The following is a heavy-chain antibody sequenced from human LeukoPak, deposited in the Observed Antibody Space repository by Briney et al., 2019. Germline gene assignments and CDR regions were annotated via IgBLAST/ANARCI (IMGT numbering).Heavy chain of an antibody. CDR2: ISYDGSNK. J-gene: IGHJ4*02. CDR3: AKDRGYSSSLDY. Sequence: GGSLRLSCAASGFTVSSNYMSWVRQAPGKGLEWVAVISYDGSNKYYADSVKGRFTISRDNSKNTLYLQMNSLRAEDTAVYYCAKDRGYSSSLDYWGQGTLVTVSS. D-gene: IGHD6-13*01. V-gene: IGHV3-30*18. CDR1: GFTVSSNY.